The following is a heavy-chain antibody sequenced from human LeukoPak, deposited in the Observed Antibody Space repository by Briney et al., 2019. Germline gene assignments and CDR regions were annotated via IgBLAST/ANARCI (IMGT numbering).Heavy chain of an antibody. V-gene: IGHV1-18*04. CDR3: AGAMYDILTGYYHLSY. Sequence: ASVKVSCKDSGYTFTSYGISWVRQAPGQGREWMGWISAYNGNTNYAQKLQGRVTMTTDTSTSTAYMELRSLRSDDTAVYYCAGAMYDILTGYYHLSYWGQGTLVTVSS. D-gene: IGHD3-9*01. J-gene: IGHJ4*02. CDR1: GYTFTSYG. CDR2: ISAYNGNT.